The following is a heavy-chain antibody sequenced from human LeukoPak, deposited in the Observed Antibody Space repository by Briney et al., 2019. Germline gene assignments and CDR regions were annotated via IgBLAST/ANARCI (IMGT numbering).Heavy chain of an antibody. J-gene: IGHJ4*02. CDR2: ISGSGSST. CDR3: APDTIFGAY. Sequence: GGSLRLSCAASGFTFSSYAMSWVRQAPGKGLEWVSGISGSGSSTYYADSVKGRFTISRDNAKNSLYLQMNSLRAEDTAVYYCAPDTIFGAYWGQGTLVTVSS. D-gene: IGHD3-3*01. CDR1: GFTFSSYA. V-gene: IGHV3-23*01.